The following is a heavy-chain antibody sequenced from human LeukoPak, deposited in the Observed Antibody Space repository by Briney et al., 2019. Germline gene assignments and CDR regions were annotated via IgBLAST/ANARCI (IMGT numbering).Heavy chain of an antibody. CDR3: ARGGSIAAPPGY. CDR2: IIPIFGTA. Sequence: SVKVSCKASGYTFTGYYMHWVRQAPGQGLEWMGGIIPIFGTANYAQKFQGRVTITADESTSTAYMELSSLRSEDTAVYYCARGGSIAAPPGYWGQGTLVTVSS. CDR1: GYTFTGYY. J-gene: IGHJ4*02. D-gene: IGHD6-6*01. V-gene: IGHV1-69*13.